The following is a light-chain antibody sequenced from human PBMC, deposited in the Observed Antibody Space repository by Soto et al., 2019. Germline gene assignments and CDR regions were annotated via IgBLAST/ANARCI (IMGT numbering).Light chain of an antibody. CDR1: QSVSRSY. Sequence: EIVLTQSPGTLSLSPGERATLSCRASQSVSRSYLAWYQQKPGQAPRQLIYGASSRATGIPDRFSGSGSGTDFTLTITRREPEDGAVYYCQRYRTSFGGGTRVEIK. J-gene: IGKJ4*01. CDR3: QRYRTS. CDR2: GAS. V-gene: IGKV3-20*01.